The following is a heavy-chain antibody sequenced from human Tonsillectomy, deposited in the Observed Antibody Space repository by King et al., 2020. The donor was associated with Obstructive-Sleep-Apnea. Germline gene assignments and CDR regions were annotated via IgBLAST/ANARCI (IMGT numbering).Heavy chain of an antibody. Sequence: VQLVESGGGLVQPGGSLRLSCAASGFTFSSYDMHWVRQATEKGLEWVSAIGTSVDTYYPGSVKGRFTLSRENAKNSLYLQMNSLRAGDTAVYYCARASPAAAGTDLFDYWGQGTLVTVSS. D-gene: IGHD6-13*01. CDR1: GFTFSSYD. V-gene: IGHV3-13*04. CDR3: ARASPAAAGTDLFDY. J-gene: IGHJ4*02. CDR2: IGTSVDT.